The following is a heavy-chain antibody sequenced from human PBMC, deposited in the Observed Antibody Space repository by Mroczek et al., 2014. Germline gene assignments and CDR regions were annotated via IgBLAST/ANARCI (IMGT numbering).Heavy chain of an antibody. CDR1: GFTFSSYA. J-gene: IGHJ4*02. D-gene: IGHD3-16*01. Sequence: QVQLVESGGGVVQPGRSLRLSCAASGFTFSSYAMHWVRQAPGKGLEWVAVISYDGSNKYYAASVKGRFTISRDNSKNTLYLQMNSLRAEDTAVYYCARDLGYWGQGTLVTVSS. V-gene: IGHV3-30-3*01. CDR3: ARDLGY. CDR2: ISYDGSNK.